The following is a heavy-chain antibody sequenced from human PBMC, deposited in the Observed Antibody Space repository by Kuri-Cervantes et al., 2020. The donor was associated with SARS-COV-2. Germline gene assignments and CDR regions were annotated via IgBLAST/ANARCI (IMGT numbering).Heavy chain of an antibody. CDR1: GYTLTELS. Sequence: ASVKVSCKVSGYTLTELSMHWVRQAPGKGLEWMGGFDPEDGETIYAQMFQGRVTMTEDTSTDTAYMELSSLRSEDTAVYYCATFSSGWYEGREHDYWGQGTLVTVSS. V-gene: IGHV1-24*01. J-gene: IGHJ4*02. CDR2: FDPEDGET. D-gene: IGHD6-19*01. CDR3: ATFSSGWYEGREHDY.